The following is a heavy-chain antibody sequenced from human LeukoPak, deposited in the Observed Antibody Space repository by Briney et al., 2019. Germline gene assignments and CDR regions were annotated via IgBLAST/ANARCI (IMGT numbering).Heavy chain of an antibody. D-gene: IGHD2-21*02. V-gene: IGHV3-21*01. CDR1: GFTFSSYS. CDR2: ISSSSTYI. Sequence: GGSLRLSCAASGFTFSSYSMNWVRQAPGKGLEWVSYISSSSTYIYYADSVKGRFTISRDNARNSLFLQMHSLRAEDTAVYYCTRSPQYCGSDCYSDYWGQGTLVTVSS. CDR3: TRSPQYCGSDCYSDY. J-gene: IGHJ4*02.